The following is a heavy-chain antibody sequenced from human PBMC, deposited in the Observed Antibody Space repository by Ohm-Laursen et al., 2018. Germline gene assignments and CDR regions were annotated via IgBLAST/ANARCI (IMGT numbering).Heavy chain of an antibody. V-gene: IGHV3-21*01. D-gene: IGHD2-8*01. J-gene: IGHJ5*02. CDR3: AREDGNCTSAVCYRRFDP. Sequence: GSLRLSCAASGLTLKSYSMNWVRQAPGKGLEWVSSISFSGSHIYYADSVKGRFTISRDNAKTTLYLQMNSLRVEDTAVYYCAREDGNCTSAVCYRRFDPWGQGTLVTVSS. CDR2: ISFSGSHI. CDR1: GLTLKSYS.